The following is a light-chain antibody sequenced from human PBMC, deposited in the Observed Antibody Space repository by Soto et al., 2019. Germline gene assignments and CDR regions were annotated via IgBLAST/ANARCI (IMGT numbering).Light chain of an antibody. J-gene: IGKJ5*01. V-gene: IGKV3-15*01. Sequence: EVVMPQSAATVSVSPGARATLSCRASESVSRYLAWYQQKPGQAPRLLLYDASTRATGIPPRFSGGGSGTAFTLTISSLQSEDFVVYYCQQYNSWPQITVGKWTRLEI. CDR1: ESVSRY. CDR3: QQYNSWPQIT. CDR2: DAS.